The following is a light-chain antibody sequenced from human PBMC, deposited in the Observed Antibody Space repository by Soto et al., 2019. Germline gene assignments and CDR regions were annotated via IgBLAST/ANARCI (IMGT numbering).Light chain of an antibody. CDR1: QSVATN. Sequence: VLTHAPATLSVSRGEIATLSFRASQSVATNLAWYQQRPGQAPRLLIYGASKRAVGLPARFSGSGSGTEFTLTITSLQSEDFAVYYCQQYNNWPQTFGQGTKVDIK. V-gene: IGKV3-15*01. CDR3: QQYNNWPQT. CDR2: GAS. J-gene: IGKJ1*01.